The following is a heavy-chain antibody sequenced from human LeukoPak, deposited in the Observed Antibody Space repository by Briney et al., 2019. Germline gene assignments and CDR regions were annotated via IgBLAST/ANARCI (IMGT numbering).Heavy chain of an antibody. CDR1: GYTLTELS. CDR3: AINRYYYDSSGYYEYFQH. CDR2: IDPEDGET. V-gene: IGHV1-24*01. D-gene: IGHD3-22*01. Sequence: ASVKVSCKVSGYTLTELSMHWVRQAPGKGLEWMGGIDPEDGETIYAQKFQGRVTMTEDTSTDTAYMELSSLKSEDTAVYYCAINRYYYDSSGYYEYFQHWGQGTLVTVSS. J-gene: IGHJ1*01.